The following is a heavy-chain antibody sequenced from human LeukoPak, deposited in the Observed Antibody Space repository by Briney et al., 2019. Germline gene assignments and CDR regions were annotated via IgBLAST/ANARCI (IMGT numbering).Heavy chain of an antibody. Sequence: AASVKVSCKASGYTFTSYDINWVRQAPGQGLEWMGWMNPNSGNTGYAQKFQGRVTITADESTSTAYMELSSLRYEDTAVYSCARDEHSGLYWGQGTLVTVSS. V-gene: IGHV1-8*01. CDR1: GYTFTSYD. J-gene: IGHJ4*02. CDR2: MNPNSGNT. D-gene: IGHD6-25*01. CDR3: ARDEHSGLY.